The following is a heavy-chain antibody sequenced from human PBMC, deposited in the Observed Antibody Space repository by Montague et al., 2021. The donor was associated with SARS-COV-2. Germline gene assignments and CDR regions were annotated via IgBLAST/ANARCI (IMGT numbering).Heavy chain of an antibody. CDR3: ASPNSGRWYHFDY. Sequence: SETLSLTCTVSGDSISSSRYFWGWLRPPPGKGLDWIGSISFSGSTYYNPSLRSRVTISVDTSKNQISLKLSSVTAADTAVYYCASPNSGRWYHFDYWGQGTLVIASS. J-gene: IGHJ4*02. CDR2: ISFSGST. CDR1: GDSISSSRYF. D-gene: IGHD4-23*01. V-gene: IGHV4-39*01.